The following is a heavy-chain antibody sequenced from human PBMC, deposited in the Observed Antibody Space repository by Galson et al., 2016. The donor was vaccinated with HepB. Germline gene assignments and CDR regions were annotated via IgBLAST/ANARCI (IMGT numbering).Heavy chain of an antibody. J-gene: IGHJ6*03. D-gene: IGHD2-2*01. CDR1: GDSVSSNNAG. V-gene: IGHV6-1*01. CDR3: AREPPVVSPTYYYYMDV. CDR2: TYYWSKWYY. Sequence: AISGDSVSSNNAGWNWIRQSPSRGFEWLGKTYYWSKWYYDYSVSLKGRITISPDTSKNQFSLHLNSVTPEDTAVYYCAREPPVVSPTYYYYMDVWGEGTTVTVSS.